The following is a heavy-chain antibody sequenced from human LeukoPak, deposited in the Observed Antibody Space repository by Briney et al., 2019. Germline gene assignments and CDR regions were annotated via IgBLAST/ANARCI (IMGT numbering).Heavy chain of an antibody. V-gene: IGHV3-23*01. CDR3: AKDLPGFFDY. CDR1: GFTFSDYY. J-gene: IGHJ4*02. Sequence: GGSLRLSCAASGFTFSDYYMSWIRQAPGKGLEWVSTISGSGVSTYYADSAKGRFTISRDNSRNTLYLQMNSLRAEDTAVYSCAKDLPGFFDYWGQGTLVTVFS. CDR2: ISGSGVST.